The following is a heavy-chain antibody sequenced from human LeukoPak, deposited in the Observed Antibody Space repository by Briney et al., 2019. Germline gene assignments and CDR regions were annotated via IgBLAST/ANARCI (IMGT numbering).Heavy chain of an antibody. CDR1: GFTVSSNY. CDR2: IYSGGST. V-gene: IGHV3-66*02. CDR3: ARDRIAWWGATSGWFDP. Sequence: GGSLRLSCAASGFTVSSNYMSWVRQAPGKGLEWVSVIYSGGSTYYADSVKGRFTISRDNSKNTLYLQMNSLRAEDTAVYCCARDRIAWWGATSGWFDPWGQGTLVTVSS. D-gene: IGHD2-21*01. J-gene: IGHJ5*02.